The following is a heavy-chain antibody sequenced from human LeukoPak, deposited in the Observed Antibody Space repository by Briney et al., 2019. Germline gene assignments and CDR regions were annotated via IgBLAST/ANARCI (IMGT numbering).Heavy chain of an antibody. Sequence: QPGGSLRLSCAASGFTFDDYAMHWVRQAPGKGLEWVSGISWNSGSIGYADPVKGRFTISRDNAKNSLYLQMNSLRAEDTALYYCAKDMGSGWVFDYWGQGTLVTVSS. J-gene: IGHJ4*02. CDR2: ISWNSGSI. D-gene: IGHD6-19*01. CDR1: GFTFDDYA. V-gene: IGHV3-9*01. CDR3: AKDMGSGWVFDY.